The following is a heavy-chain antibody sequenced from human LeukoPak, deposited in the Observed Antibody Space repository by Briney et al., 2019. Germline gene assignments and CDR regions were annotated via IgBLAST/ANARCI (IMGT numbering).Heavy chain of an antibody. J-gene: IGHJ6*04. D-gene: IGHD3-3*01. CDR1: GFTFSSYS. V-gene: IGHV3-21*01. CDR3: ARVLSRSGYYIPLV. CDR2: ISSSSTYI. Sequence: GGSLRLSCAASGFTFSSYSMNWVRQAPGKGLEWVSSISSSSTYIYYADSVKGRFTISRDNARNSLYLQINSLRAEDTAVYYCARVLSRSGYYIPLVWGKGTTVTVSP.